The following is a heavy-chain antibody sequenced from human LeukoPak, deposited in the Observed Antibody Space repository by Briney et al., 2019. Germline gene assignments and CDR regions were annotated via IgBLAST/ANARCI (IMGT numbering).Heavy chain of an antibody. CDR2: IYYSGST. V-gene: IGHV4-59*11. J-gene: IGHJ6*03. CDR3: ATRAAYCSSTSCPRDYYYYMDV. D-gene: IGHD2-2*01. CDR1: GGSISSHY. Sequence: SETLPLTCTVSGGSISSHYWSWIRQPPGKGLEWIGYIYYSGSTNYNPSLKSRVTISVDTSKNQFSLKLSSVTAADTAVYYCATRAAYCSSTSCPRDYYYYMDVWGKGTTVTVSS.